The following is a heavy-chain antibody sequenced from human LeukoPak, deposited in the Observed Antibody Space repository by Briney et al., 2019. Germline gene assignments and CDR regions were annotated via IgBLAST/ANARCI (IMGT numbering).Heavy chain of an antibody. CDR2: INLNNGGT. CDR3: AATASEDYYERSGYHY. CDR1: GCTFTGHY. Sequence: ASVKVSCKASGCTFTGHYVHWVRQAPGQGLEWMGWINLNNGGTNFAQNFQDRVTMTRDTSIGADHMELSRLRFDDTAVYYCAATASEDYYERSGYHYWGQGTLVTVSS. D-gene: IGHD3-22*01. J-gene: IGHJ4*02. V-gene: IGHV1-2*02.